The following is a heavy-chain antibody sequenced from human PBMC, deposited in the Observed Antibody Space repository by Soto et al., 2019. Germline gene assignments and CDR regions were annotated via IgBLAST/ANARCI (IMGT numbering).Heavy chain of an antibody. V-gene: IGHV3-23*04. CDR1: GFTFSSYA. CDR3: AKEGRGYYYDSSGYYYYFDY. Sequence: VQLVESGGGLVQPGGSLRLSCAASGFTFSSYAMSWVRQAPGKGLEWVSAISGSGGSTYYADSVKGRFTISRDNSKNTLYLQMNSLRAEDTAVYYCAKEGRGYYYDSSGYYYYFDYWGQGTLVTVSS. D-gene: IGHD3-22*01. J-gene: IGHJ4*02. CDR2: ISGSGGST.